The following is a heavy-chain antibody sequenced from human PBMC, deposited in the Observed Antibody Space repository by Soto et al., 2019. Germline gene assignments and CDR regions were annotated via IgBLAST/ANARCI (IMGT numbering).Heavy chain of an antibody. CDR1: VYSFISQW. CDR2: IYPADSDA. V-gene: IGHV5-51*01. Sequence: GESLNISCRGSVYSFISQWIAWVRQMPGKGLEWMGIIYPADSDARYSPSFQGQVTISADKSISTAYLQWSGLKASDTAIYYCARIRGYSGYDPSGYGMDVWGQGTTVTVSS. J-gene: IGHJ6*02. D-gene: IGHD5-12*01. CDR3: ARIRGYSGYDPSGYGMDV.